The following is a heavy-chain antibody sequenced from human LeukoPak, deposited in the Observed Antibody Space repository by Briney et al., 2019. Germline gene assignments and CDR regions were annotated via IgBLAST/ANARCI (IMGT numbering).Heavy chain of an antibody. CDR2: IITIFGTA. CDR1: GYTFTSHH. J-gene: IGHJ4*02. V-gene: IGHV1-69*13. Sequence: ASVKVSCKASGYTFTSHHMYWVRQAPGQGLEWMGGIITIFGTANYAQKFQGRVTITADESTSTAYMELSSLRSEDTAVYYCARVSDIRRGGVDYWGQGTLVTVSS. CDR3: ARVSDIRRGGVDY. D-gene: IGHD2-15*01.